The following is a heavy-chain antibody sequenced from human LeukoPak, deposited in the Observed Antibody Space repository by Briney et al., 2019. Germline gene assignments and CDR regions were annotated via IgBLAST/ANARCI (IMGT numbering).Heavy chain of an antibody. V-gene: IGHV3-20*04. D-gene: IGHD3-3*01. J-gene: IGHJ6*04. CDR2: INWNGGST. CDR1: GFTFDDYG. CDR3: ARLQLGITIFGVVSPPDV. Sequence: PGGSLRLSCAASGFTFDDYGMSWVRQVPGKWLEWVSGINWNGGSTGYVDSVKGRFTISRDNAKNSLYLQMNSLRAEDTALYYCARLQLGITIFGVVSPPDVWGKGTTVTVSS.